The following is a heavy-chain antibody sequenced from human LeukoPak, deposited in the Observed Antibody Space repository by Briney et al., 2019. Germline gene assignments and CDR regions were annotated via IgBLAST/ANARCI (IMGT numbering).Heavy chain of an antibody. Sequence: PGGSLRLSCAASGFIVSSNYMTWVRQAPGKGLEWVSVIYTGGSTYYADSVKGRFTISRDNSRNTLYLQMNSLRAEDTAVYYCARDLNWETYWGQGTLVSVSS. V-gene: IGHV3-53*01. D-gene: IGHD7-27*01. CDR2: IYTGGST. CDR3: ARDLNWETY. CDR1: GFIVSSNY. J-gene: IGHJ4*02.